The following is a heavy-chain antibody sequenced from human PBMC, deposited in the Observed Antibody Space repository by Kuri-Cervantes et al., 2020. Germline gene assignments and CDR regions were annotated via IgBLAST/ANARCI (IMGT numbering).Heavy chain of an antibody. CDR2: ISYDGSNK. V-gene: IGHV3-30-3*01. CDR3: ARGVGDYSAGAGY. Sequence: GESLKISSAASGFTFSSYAMHWVRQAPGKGLEWVAVISYDGSNKYYADSVKGRFTISRDNSKNTLYLQMNSLRAEDTAVYYCARGVGDYSAGAGYWGQGTLVTVSS. J-gene: IGHJ4*02. CDR1: GFTFSSYA. D-gene: IGHD4-17*01.